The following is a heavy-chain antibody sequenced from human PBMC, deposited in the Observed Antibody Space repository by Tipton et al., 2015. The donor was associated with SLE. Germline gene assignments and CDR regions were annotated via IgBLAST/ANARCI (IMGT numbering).Heavy chain of an antibody. V-gene: IGHV4-59*01. J-gene: IGHJ4*02. D-gene: IGHD2-15*01. Sequence: GLVKPSETLSLTCTVSGGAISNYYWSWIRQPPGKGLEWIGYGYISHTGATNYNPSLKSRVTISVDTSKNQFSLKLSSVTAADAAVYYCARVTYSCSGAICYGFYFEYWGQGTLVTVSS. CDR2: GYISHTGAT. CDR3: ARVTYSCSGAICYGFYFEY. CDR1: GGAISNYY.